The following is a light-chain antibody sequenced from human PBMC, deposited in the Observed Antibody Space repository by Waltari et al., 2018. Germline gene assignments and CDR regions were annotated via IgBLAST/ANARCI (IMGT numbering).Light chain of an antibody. V-gene: IGLV4-69*01. CDR3: QTWGTGIHVV. Sequence: QLVLTQSPSASASLGASVKLTCTLSSGPSSYAIAWHQQQPEKGPRYLMKLNSDGSHSKGYGIPDRFSGSSSGAERYLTISSLQSEDEADYYCQTWGTGIHVVFGGGTKLTVL. CDR2: LNSDGSH. CDR1: SGPSSYA. J-gene: IGLJ2*01.